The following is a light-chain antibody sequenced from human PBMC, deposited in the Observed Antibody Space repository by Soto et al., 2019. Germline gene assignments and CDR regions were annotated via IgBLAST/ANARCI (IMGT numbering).Light chain of an antibody. CDR2: NAF. CDR3: QQYNNWPPFT. CDR1: QSFTTN. Sequence: EIVMTQSPATLSASPGERATLPCGASQSFTTNLAWYQKKPGQPPNLLIYNAFTRATGIAARFSGSGSGTDFTLTISSLQSEDFAVYYCQQYNNWPPFTFGQGTKLEIK. V-gene: IGKV3-15*01. J-gene: IGKJ2*01.